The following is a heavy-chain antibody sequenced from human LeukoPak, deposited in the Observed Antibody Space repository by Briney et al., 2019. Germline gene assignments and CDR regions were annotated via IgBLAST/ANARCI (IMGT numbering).Heavy chain of an antibody. CDR3: AKGLLYSSSWYTYFDY. CDR2: VSSSGGTI. V-gene: IGHV3-48*04. Sequence: PGGSLRLSCAASGFTFSTYTMNWVRQAPGKGLEWVSYVSSSGGTIYYADSVKGRFTISRDNAENSLYLQMNSLRAEDTAVYYCAKGLLYSSSWYTYFDYWGQGTLVTVSS. CDR1: GFTFSTYT. D-gene: IGHD6-13*01. J-gene: IGHJ4*02.